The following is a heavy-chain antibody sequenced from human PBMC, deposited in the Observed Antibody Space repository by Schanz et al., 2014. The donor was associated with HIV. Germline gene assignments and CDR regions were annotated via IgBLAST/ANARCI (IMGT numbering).Heavy chain of an antibody. D-gene: IGHD4-17*01. V-gene: IGHV3-NL1*01. CDR2: MYSDGAT. Sequence: QVQLVESGGGVVQPGRSLRLSCAAPGFTFSSYGMHWVRQAPGKGLEWVSVMYSDGATHYEDSVKGRFTLTRDSPKNILYLQMNNLRVDDTAVYYCARESYGALDHWGQGTLVTVS. J-gene: IGHJ4*01. CDR3: ARESYGALDH. CDR1: GFTFSSYG.